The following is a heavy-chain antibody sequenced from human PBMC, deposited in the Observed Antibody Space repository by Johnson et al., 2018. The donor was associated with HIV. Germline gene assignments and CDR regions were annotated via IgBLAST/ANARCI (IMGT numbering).Heavy chain of an antibody. V-gene: IGHV3-20*04. Sequence: VQLVESGGGLIQPGGSLRLSCAASGFTFDDYGMSWVRQAPGKWLEWVSGINCNGGSTGYADSVKGRFTISRDNAKNSLYLQMNSLRAEDTALYYCARDWAAVGRVGGMDAFDIWGQGTMVTVSS. CDR2: INCNGGST. J-gene: IGHJ3*02. CDR1: GFTFDDYG. CDR3: ARDWAAVGRVGGMDAFDI. D-gene: IGHD6-13*01.